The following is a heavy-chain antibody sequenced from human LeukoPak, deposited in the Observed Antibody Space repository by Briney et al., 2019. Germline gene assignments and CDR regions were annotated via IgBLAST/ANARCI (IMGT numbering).Heavy chain of an antibody. CDR2: IYPGDSDT. J-gene: IGHJ6*03. V-gene: IGHV5-51*01. Sequence: GESLKISCKGSGYSFTSYWIGWVRQMPGKGLEWMGIIYPGDSDTRYSPSFQGQVTISADKSISTAYLQWSMLKASDTAMYYCARQVPRPYYYYYYMDVWGKGTTVTVSS. CDR1: GYSFTSYW. CDR3: ARQVPRPYYYYYYMDV.